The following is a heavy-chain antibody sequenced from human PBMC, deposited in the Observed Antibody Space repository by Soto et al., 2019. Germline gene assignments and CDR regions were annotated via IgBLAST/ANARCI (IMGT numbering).Heavy chain of an antibody. CDR3: AKDRLAGNFDY. CDR2: ISATGGST. V-gene: IGHV3-23*01. CDR1: GFTFNNYA. J-gene: IGHJ4*02. Sequence: GGSLRLSCAAAGFTFNNYAMNWVRQAPGKGLEWVATISATGGSTYYADSVKGRFTISRDNSKNTLYLQMNGLRVEDTAVYYCAKDRLAGNFDYWGQGTQVTVSS.